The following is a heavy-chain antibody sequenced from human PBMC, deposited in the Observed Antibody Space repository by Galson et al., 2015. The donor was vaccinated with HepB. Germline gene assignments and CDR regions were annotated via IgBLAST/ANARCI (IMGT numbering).Heavy chain of an antibody. CDR3: ARVRNHNSYYSMDV. CDR1: GGSFSNYY. J-gene: IGHJ6*02. D-gene: IGHD5-24*01. V-gene: IGHV4-59*01. CDR2: MSDSGRA. Sequence: LSLTCTVSGGSFSNYYWSWIRQPPGKGLEWIGYMSDSGRATYESSLKSRVTMSLETSKNHFSLKVNSLTAADTAVYYCARVRNHNSYYSMDVWGQGTTVTVSS.